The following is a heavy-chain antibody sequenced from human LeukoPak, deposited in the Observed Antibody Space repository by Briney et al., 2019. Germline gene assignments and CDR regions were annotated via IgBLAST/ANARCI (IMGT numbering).Heavy chain of an antibody. CDR2: INTNTGNP. Sequence: GASVKVSCKASGYTFTSYGISWVRQAPGQGLEWMGWINTNTGNPTYAQGFTGRFVFSLDTSVSTAYLQISSLKAEDTAVYYCARDLSARDYGDYAYNWFDPWGQGTLVTVSS. CDR3: ARDLSARDYGDYAYNWFDP. V-gene: IGHV7-4-1*02. CDR1: GYTFTSYG. D-gene: IGHD4-17*01. J-gene: IGHJ5*02.